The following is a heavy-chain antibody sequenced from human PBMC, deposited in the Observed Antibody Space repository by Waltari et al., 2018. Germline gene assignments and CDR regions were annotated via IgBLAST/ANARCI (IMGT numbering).Heavy chain of an antibody. Sequence: EVQLVESGGGLVQPGGSLRFSCAASGFTFSNFWMSWARQAPGKGLEWVANINQDGSGEYYVDSVKGRFTISRDNAKNSLYLQMNSLRVEDTAVYYCQRGDYWGQGTLVTVSS. V-gene: IGHV3-7*04. CDR1: GFTFSNFW. J-gene: IGHJ4*02. CDR3: QRGDY. CDR2: INQDGSGE.